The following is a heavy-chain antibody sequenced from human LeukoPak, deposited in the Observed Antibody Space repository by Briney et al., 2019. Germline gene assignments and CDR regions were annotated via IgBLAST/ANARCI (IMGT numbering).Heavy chain of an antibody. V-gene: IGHV3-21*01. CDR2: ISSSSSYI. CDR3: ARDQSAHGSGSYYDY. CDR1: GFTFSSYS. Sequence: GGSLRLSCAASGFTFSSYSMNWVRQAPGKGLEWVSSISSSSSYIYYADSVKGRFTISRDNAKNSLYLQMNSLRAEDTAVYYCARDQSAHGSGSYYDYWGQGTLVTASS. J-gene: IGHJ4*02. D-gene: IGHD3-10*01.